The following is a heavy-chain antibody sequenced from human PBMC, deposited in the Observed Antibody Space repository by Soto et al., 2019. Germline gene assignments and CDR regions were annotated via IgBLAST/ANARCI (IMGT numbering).Heavy chain of an antibody. V-gene: IGHV3-23*01. CDR2: ISGGGDTT. CDR1: GFTFNNYA. J-gene: IGHJ4*02. Sequence: EVQLLEPGGGLVQPGGSLRLSCAASGFTFNNYAMTWVRQAPGKGLEWVSAISGGGDTTSYADSVKGRFTVSRDGSKNTLYLQMSSLRAEDTVLYYCAKGRGGSGSLTPRVDFWGQGTLVTVSS. CDR3: AKGRGGSGSLTPRVDF. D-gene: IGHD3-10*01.